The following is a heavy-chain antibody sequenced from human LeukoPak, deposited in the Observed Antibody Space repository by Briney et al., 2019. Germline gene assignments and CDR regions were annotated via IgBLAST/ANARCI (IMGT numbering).Heavy chain of an antibody. CDR2: VHISETT. V-gene: IGHV4-4*07. CDR1: GGSISGYF. CDR3: ARGYRISEIRFFEWLLDY. D-gene: IGHD3-3*01. Sequence: SYTLSLTCTVSGGSISGYFWHWLRQPAGKGLEWIGRVHISETTIYNPSLKSRVTMSVDTSNNHFSLNLSSVTAADTAVYYCARGYRISEIRFFEWLLDYWGQGYLVTVSS. J-gene: IGHJ4*02.